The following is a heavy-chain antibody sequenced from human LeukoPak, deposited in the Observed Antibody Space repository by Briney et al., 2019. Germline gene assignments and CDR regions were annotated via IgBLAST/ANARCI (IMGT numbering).Heavy chain of an antibody. J-gene: IGHJ4*02. CDR1: GFTFSSYS. V-gene: IGHV3-21*06. CDR3: LRGDRRDY. Sequence: GGSLRLSCAASGFTFSSYSMNWARQAPGKGLEWVSSIDSSGGYIFYAGSVKGRFIISRDNAKDSLYLQMNSLRVEDTAVYYCLRGDRRDYWGQGTLVTVSS. CDR2: IDSSGGYI.